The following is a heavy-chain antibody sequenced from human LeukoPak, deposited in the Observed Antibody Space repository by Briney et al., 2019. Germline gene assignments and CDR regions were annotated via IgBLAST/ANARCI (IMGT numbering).Heavy chain of an antibody. CDR2: IWYDGSNK. J-gene: IGHJ1*01. CDR3: ARGDGYNDAEYLQH. D-gene: IGHD5-24*01. Sequence: GGSLRLSCAPSGFTFSSYGMHWVRQAPRKGVEWVAVIWYDGSNKYYGDSVKGRFTISRDNSKKTQYLQMNSMRVEDTAVYYCARGDGYNDAEYLQHWGQGTLVTVS. CDR1: GFTFSSYG. V-gene: IGHV3-33*01.